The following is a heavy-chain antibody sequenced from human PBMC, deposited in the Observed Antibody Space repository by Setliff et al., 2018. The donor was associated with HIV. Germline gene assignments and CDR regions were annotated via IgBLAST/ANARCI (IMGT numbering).Heavy chain of an antibody. J-gene: IGHJ5*02. CDR1: GYTFTSYG. CDR2: INPYNGNT. D-gene: IGHD3-10*01. Sequence: ASVKVSCKASGYTFTSYGISRVRQAPGQGLEWMGWINPYNGNTNYAQKLQGRVTMTTDTSTSTAYMDLRSLRSDDTAVYYCARDDRGRVRGVGPFDPWGQGTLVTVSS. V-gene: IGHV1-18*01. CDR3: ARDDRGRVRGVGPFDP.